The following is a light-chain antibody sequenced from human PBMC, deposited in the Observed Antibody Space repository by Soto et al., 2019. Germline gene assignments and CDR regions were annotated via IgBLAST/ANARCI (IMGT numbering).Light chain of an antibody. Sequence: QSALTKPASVTGSPGESITISCSGTSSDVGDYKFVSWYQQHPGKAPKLIIYDVTNRPSGVSNRFSGSKSGSTASLTISGLQAEDEADYYCTSYTSGRTAYVFGTGTKVTVL. J-gene: IGLJ1*01. CDR1: SSDVGDYKF. CDR3: TSYTSGRTAYV. CDR2: DVT. V-gene: IGLV2-14*03.